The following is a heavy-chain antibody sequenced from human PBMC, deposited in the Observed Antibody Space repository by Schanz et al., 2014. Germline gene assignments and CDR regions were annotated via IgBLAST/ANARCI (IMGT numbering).Heavy chain of an antibody. CDR3: ARGGGPEDVFDI. CDR2: IIPIHGIV. J-gene: IGHJ3*02. D-gene: IGHD5-12*01. Sequence: QVQLVQSGAEVKKPGASVKVSCKASGYTFTSYGINWVRQAPGQGLEWMGRIIPIHGIVNYAQRFQDRVRITADRSTSTAYMELSSLRSEDTAVYYCARGGGPEDVFDIWGQGTILTVSS. CDR1: GYTFTSYG. V-gene: IGHV1-69*04.